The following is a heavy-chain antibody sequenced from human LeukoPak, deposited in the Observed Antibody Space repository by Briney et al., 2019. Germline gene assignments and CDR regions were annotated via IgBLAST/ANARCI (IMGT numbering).Heavy chain of an antibody. D-gene: IGHD1-1*01. CDR3: AREGTEDPNFDY. CDR2: IYYSGST. CDR1: GGSISSGSYY. V-gene: IGHV4-61*01. Sequence: SETLSLTCTVSGGSISSGSYYWTWIRQPPGKGLEWIGYIYYSGSTNYNPSLRSRVTISVDASKNQFSLKLSSVTAADTAVYYCAREGTEDPNFDYWGQGTLVTVSS. J-gene: IGHJ4*02.